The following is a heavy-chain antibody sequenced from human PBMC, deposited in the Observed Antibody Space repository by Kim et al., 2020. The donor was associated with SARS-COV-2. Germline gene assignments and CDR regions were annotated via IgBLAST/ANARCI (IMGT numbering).Heavy chain of an antibody. CDR1: GFTFTAYA. D-gene: IGHD2-2*01. CDR2: ITCSGGTT. V-gene: IGHV3-23*01. CDR3: AKDIAAAMNHYYYGMEV. Sequence: GGSLRLSCAASGFTFTAYAMTWVRQAPGKGLEWVCAITCSGGTTYYADSVKGRFTISRDNIKNTLYLQMNSLRAEDTATYYCAKDIAAAMNHYYYGMEVWGQGTTVTVSS. J-gene: IGHJ6*02.